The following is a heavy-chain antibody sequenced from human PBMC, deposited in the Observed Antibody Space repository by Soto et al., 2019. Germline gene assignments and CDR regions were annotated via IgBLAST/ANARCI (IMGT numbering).Heavy chain of an antibody. CDR3: AAAAGRSYYYYYGMDV. CDR1: GFTFSSYA. V-gene: IGHV3-23*01. D-gene: IGHD6-13*01. Sequence: GESLKISCAASGFTFSSYAMSWVRQAPGKGLEWVSAISGSGGSTYYADSVKGRFTISRDNSKNTLYLQMNSLRAEDTAVYYCAAAAGRSYYYYYGMDVWGQGTTVTVSS. CDR2: ISGSGGST. J-gene: IGHJ6*02.